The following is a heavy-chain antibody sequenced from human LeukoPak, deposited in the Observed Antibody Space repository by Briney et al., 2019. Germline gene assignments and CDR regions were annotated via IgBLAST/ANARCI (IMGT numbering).Heavy chain of an antibody. CDR2: IYYTGST. V-gene: IGHV4-39*01. J-gene: IGHJ4*02. CDR1: GGSISSSNYY. CDR3: ARLPSGYHFDY. D-gene: IGHD3-22*01. Sequence: PSETLSLTXTVSGGSISSSNYYWGWIRQSPGKDLEWVGTIYYTGSTYYNPSLRSRVTISVDTSKNQFSLQLSSVTAADTAVYYCARLPSGYHFDYWGQGTLVTVSS.